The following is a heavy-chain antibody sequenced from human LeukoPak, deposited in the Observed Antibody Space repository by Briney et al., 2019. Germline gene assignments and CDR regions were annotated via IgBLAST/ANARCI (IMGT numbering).Heavy chain of an antibody. D-gene: IGHD3-22*01. CDR1: GFTFRAFP. J-gene: IGHJ4*02. CDR2: ISSNGPST. CDR3: VSESGSYDY. Sequence: GGSLRLSCAASGFTFRAFPMHWVPQAPGKALEYVSYISSNGPSTHYAGSVKGRFTISRDNSKNTLSLKMSSLRPEDTALYYCVSESGSYDYWGRGGMVTVS. V-gene: IGHV3-64D*09.